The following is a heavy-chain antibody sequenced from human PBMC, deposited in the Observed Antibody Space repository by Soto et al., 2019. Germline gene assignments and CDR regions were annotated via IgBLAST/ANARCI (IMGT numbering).Heavy chain of an antibody. J-gene: IGHJ5*01. V-gene: IGHV3-23*01. Sequence: GGSLRLSCAASGFTFSTYAMTWVRQAPGRGLEWVSTILNDETPFYTDSVKGRFTISRDNVRGTLYLQMNGLRVEDAALYYCAKDLFPTSGQRFFFDSPGQGRLVTFYS. CDR2: ILNDETP. CDR1: GFTFSTYA. D-gene: IGHD2-21*01. CDR3: AKDLFPTSGQRFFFDS.